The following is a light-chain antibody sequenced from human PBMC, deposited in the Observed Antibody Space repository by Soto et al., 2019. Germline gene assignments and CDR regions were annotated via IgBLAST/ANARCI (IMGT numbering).Light chain of an antibody. CDR2: EVS. CDR1: SSDVGGYNY. J-gene: IGLJ2*01. CDR3: SSYVGSNNLV. V-gene: IGLV2-8*01. Sequence: QSALTQPPSASGSPGQSVTISCTETSSDVGGYNYVSWYQQHPGKAPKLMIYEVSKRPSGVPDRFSGSKSGNTASLTVSGLQAEDEADYYCSSYVGSNNLVFGGGTKVTVL.